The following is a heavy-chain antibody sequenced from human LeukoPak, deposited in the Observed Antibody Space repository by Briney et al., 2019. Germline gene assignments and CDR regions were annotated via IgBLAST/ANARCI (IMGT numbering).Heavy chain of an antibody. J-gene: IGHJ4*02. CDR1: GFTVSSNY. CDR2: IYSGGNT. D-gene: IGHD6-19*01. V-gene: IGHV3-53*01. Sequence: GGSLRLSCAASGFTVSSNYMSWVRQAPGKGLEWVSVIYSGGNTYYADSVRGRFTISRDNSKNTLYLQMNSLRAEDTAVYYCARDSVAGNGDFWGQGTLVTVSS. CDR3: ARDSVAGNGDF.